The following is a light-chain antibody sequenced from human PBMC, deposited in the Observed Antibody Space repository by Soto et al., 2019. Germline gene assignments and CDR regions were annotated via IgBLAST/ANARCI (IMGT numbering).Light chain of an antibody. CDR1: SSDVAGYNY. J-gene: IGLJ1*01. CDR3: SSYTSSSTPYV. V-gene: IGLV2-14*01. CDR2: EVS. Sequence: QSVLTQPASVSGSPGQSITISCTGTSSDVAGYNYVSWYQQHPGKAPKLMLYEVSHRPSGVSNRFSGSKSGNTVSLTISGLQTEDEADYYCSSYTSSSTPYVFGTGTKVTVL.